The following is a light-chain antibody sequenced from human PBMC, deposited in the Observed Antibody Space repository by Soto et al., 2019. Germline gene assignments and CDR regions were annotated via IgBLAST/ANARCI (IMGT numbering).Light chain of an antibody. J-gene: IGKJ1*01. CDR1: QSINSY. CDR3: QQSFSTTRT. V-gene: IGKV1-39*01. Sequence: DIQMTHSPSSQSASVGDRVTITCRASQSINSYLNWYQQKPGKAPKLLIYAASSLQSGVPSRFSGSGSETDFTLTISSLQPDDFATYYCQQSFSTTRTFGHGTRVAI. CDR2: AAS.